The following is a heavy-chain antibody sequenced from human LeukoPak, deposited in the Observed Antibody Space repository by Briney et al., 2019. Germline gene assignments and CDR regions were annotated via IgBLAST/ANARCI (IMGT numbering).Heavy chain of an antibody. J-gene: IGHJ4*02. Sequence: PGGSLRLSCAASGFTFSTYNMNWVRQAPGKGLEWVSYISTSSRTIYYADSVKGRFTISRDNAKNSLYLQMNSLRAEDTAVYYCARDGYDFWSDYPTTLDYWGQGTLVTVSS. CDR3: ARDGYDFWSDYPTTLDY. V-gene: IGHV3-48*01. CDR2: ISTSSRTI. CDR1: GFTFSTYN. D-gene: IGHD3-3*01.